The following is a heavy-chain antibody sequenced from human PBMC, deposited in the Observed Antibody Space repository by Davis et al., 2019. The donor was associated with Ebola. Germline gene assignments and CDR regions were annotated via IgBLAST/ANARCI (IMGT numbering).Heavy chain of an antibody. Sequence: GESLKISCAASGFTFSSYGMHWVRQAPGKGLEWVAVIWYDGSNKYYADSVKGRFTISRHNSKNTLYLQMNSLRAEDTAVYYCARGAHYDSSVYYYPYYFDYWGQGTLVTVSS. CDR1: GFTFSSYG. D-gene: IGHD3-22*01. CDR2: IWYDGSNK. CDR3: ARGAHYDSSVYYYPYYFDY. J-gene: IGHJ4*02. V-gene: IGHV3-33*01.